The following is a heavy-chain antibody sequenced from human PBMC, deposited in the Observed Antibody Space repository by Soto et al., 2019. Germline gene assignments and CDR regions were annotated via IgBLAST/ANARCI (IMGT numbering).Heavy chain of an antibody. CDR3: ARGGIAKSMDV. J-gene: IGHJ6*02. V-gene: IGHV3-13*01. D-gene: IGHD6-13*01. CDR2: IGTAGDT. Sequence: EVQLVESGGGLVQPGGSLRLSCAASGFTFSSYDMHWVRQATGKGLEWVSAIGTAGDTYYPGSVKGRFTISRENAKNYLYLQMNSLRAGDTAVYYCARGGIAKSMDVWGQGTTVTVSS. CDR1: GFTFSSYD.